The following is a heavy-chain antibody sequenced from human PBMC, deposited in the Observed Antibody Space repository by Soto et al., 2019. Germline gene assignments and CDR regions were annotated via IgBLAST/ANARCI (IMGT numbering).Heavy chain of an antibody. CDR2: ISSSGSTI. D-gene: IGHD4-17*01. Sequence: EVQLVESGGGLVQPGGSLRLSCAASGFTFSSYEMNWVRQAPGKGLEWVSYISSSGSTIYYADSVKGRFTISRDNAKNSLYLQMNSLRAEDTAVYYCARDHTVRGIDVWGQGTTVTVSS. CDR1: GFTFSSYE. V-gene: IGHV3-48*03. CDR3: ARDHTVRGIDV. J-gene: IGHJ6*02.